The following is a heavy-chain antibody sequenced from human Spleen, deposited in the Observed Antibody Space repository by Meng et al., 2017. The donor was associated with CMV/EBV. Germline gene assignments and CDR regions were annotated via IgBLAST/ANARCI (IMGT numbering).Heavy chain of an antibody. V-gene: IGHV1-69*12. CDR3: ASSAKRGSPCYC. CDR1: GGTFSSYA. D-gene: IGHD3-10*01. CDR2: IIPIFGTA. Sequence: QVQLVRSGVVVKRPGSSVKVSCKASGGTFSSYAISWVRQAPGQGLEWMGGIIPIFGTANYAQKFQGRVTITADESASTAYMELSSLRSEDTAVYYCASSAKRGSPCYCWGQGTLVTVSS. J-gene: IGHJ4*02.